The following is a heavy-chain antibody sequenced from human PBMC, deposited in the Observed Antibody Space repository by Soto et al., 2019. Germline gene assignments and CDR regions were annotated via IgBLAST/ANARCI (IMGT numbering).Heavy chain of an antibody. D-gene: IGHD6-13*01. Sequence: SLRLSCAASGFAFSSYSMDWVRLAPGKGLEWVSFISSSSTYISYAESVKGRFTISRDNAENTVSLQMGSLRAEDMDVYYCAREQWPFIEADEVGHAFDICGQGTMVTVS. CDR2: ISSSSTYI. V-gene: IGHV3-21*01. CDR1: GFAFSSYS. CDR3: AREQWPFIEADEVGHAFDI. J-gene: IGHJ3*02.